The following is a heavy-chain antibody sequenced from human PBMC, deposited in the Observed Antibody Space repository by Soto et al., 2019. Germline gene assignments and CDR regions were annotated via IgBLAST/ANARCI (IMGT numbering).Heavy chain of an antibody. V-gene: IGHV1-3*01. Sequence: QVQLVQSGAEVKKPGASVKVSCKASGYTFTSYVIHWVRQAPGQRLESMGWINAGNGNTKSSQKFQGRVTITRDTSASTAYMELSSLRSEDTAVYSCARAVVSYGSGSYRPYYGTDVWGQGTTVTVSS. CDR1: GYTFTSYV. CDR3: ARAVVSYGSGSYRPYYGTDV. J-gene: IGHJ6*02. D-gene: IGHD3-10*01. CDR2: INAGNGNT.